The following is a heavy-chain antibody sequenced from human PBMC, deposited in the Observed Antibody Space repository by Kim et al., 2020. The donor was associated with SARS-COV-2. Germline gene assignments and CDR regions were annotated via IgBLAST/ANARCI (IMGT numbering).Heavy chain of an antibody. CDR1: GYTLTELS. Sequence: ASVKVSCKVSGYTLTELSMHWVRQAPGKGLEWMGGFDPEDGETIYAQKFQGRVTMTEDTSTDTAYMELSSLRSEDTAVYYCATILMVLYGMDVWGQGTTVTVSS. J-gene: IGHJ6*02. CDR2: FDPEDGET. V-gene: IGHV1-24*01. D-gene: IGHD2-8*01. CDR3: ATILMVLYGMDV.